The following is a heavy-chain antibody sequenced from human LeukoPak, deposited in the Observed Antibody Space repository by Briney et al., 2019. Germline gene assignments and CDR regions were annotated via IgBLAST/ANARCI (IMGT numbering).Heavy chain of an antibody. J-gene: IGHJ4*02. CDR3: AREGYWGRDKLFDY. V-gene: IGHV3-21*01. CDR1: GFTFSSYS. Sequence: ETGGSLRLSCAASGFTFSSYSMNWVRQAPGKGLEWVSSISSSSSYIYYADSVKGRFTISRDNAKNSLYLQMNSLRAEDTAVYYCAREGYWGRDKLFDYWGQGTLVTVSS. D-gene: IGHD7-27*01. CDR2: ISSSSSYI.